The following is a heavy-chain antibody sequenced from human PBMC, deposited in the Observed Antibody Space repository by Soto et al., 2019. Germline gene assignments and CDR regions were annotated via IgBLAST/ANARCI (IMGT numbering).Heavy chain of an antibody. V-gene: IGHV3-11*06. CDR1: GASLYNYE. CDR3: AREYYDIEASGDP. CDR2: ISSSSSNI. J-gene: IGHJ5*02. Sequence: GGSLRLCCVASGASLYNYEMAWVRQAPGKGLEWVSYISSSSSNIKYADSVKGRFTISRDNARNSLYLQMNSLRAEDTAVYYCAREYYDIEASGDPWGQGTLVTLSS. D-gene: IGHD3-9*01.